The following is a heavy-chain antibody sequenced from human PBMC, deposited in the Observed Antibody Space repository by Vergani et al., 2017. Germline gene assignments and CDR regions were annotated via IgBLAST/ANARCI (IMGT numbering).Heavy chain of an antibody. D-gene: IGHD6-19*01. CDR2: ISWNSKDV. J-gene: IGHJ4*02. Sequence: EVHLVESGGGLVQPGRSLRLSCVVSGFTFDDYAMHWVRQVPGKGLEWVSGISWNSKDVGYADSVKGRFTISRDNAKNSLYLQMTSLGSEDMAFYYCTKASSSVAAAPYLDSWLEQTLLSDSS. CDR3: TKASSSVAAAPYLDS. V-gene: IGHV3-9*03. CDR1: GFTFDDYA.